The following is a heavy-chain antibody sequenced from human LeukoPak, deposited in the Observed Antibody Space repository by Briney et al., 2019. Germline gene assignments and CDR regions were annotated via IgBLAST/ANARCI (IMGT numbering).Heavy chain of an antibody. D-gene: IGHD3-10*01. J-gene: IGHJ4*02. V-gene: IGHV4-34*01. CDR2: INHSGST. CDR1: GGSFSGYY. Sequence: PSETLSLTCAVYGGSFSGYYWSWIRQPPGKGLEWIGEINHSGSTNYNPPLKSRVTISVDTSKNQFSLKLSSVTAADTAVYYCARVFGVLDYWGQGTLVTVSS. CDR3: ARVFGVLDY.